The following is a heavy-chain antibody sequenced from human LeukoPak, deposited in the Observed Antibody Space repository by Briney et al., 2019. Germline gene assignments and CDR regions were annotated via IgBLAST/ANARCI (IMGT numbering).Heavy chain of an antibody. CDR2: IYYSGST. CDR3: ARAWVVVGPAAFDI. CDR1: GGSISSGGYY. D-gene: IGHD3-22*01. V-gene: IGHV4-31*11. Sequence: SETLSLTCAVSGGSISSGGYYWSWIRQHPGKGLEWIGYIYYSGSTYYNPSLKSRVTISVDTSKNQFSLKLSSVTAADTAVYYCARAWVVVGPAAFDIWGQGKMVTGSS. J-gene: IGHJ3*02.